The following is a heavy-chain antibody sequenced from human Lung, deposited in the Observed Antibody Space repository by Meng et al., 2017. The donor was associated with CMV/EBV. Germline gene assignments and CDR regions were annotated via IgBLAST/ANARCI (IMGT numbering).Heavy chain of an antibody. CDR2: INPNSGGT. CDR3: ARDFFGELLGWFDP. Sequence: ESLKISCKASGYTFTGYYMHWVRQAPGQGLEWMGWINPNSGGTNYAQKFQGRVTMTRDTSISTAYMELSRLRSDDTAVYYCARDFFGELLGWFDPWGQGXLVTVSS. V-gene: IGHV1-2*02. J-gene: IGHJ5*02. CDR1: GYTFTGYY. D-gene: IGHD1-26*01.